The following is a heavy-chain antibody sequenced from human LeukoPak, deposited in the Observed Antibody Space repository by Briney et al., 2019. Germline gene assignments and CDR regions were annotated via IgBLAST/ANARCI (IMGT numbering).Heavy chain of an antibody. Sequence: SQTLSLTCAISGDIVSSNSAAWNWIRQSPSRGLEWLGRTYYRSKLYNDYAVSVKNRITINPDTSKNQFSLQLNSVTPEDTAVYYCARENGPGYSSSWMFDYWGQGTLVTVSS. CDR3: ARENGPGYSSSWMFDY. D-gene: IGHD6-13*01. CDR2: TYYRSKLYN. CDR1: GDIVSSNSAA. J-gene: IGHJ4*02. V-gene: IGHV6-1*01.